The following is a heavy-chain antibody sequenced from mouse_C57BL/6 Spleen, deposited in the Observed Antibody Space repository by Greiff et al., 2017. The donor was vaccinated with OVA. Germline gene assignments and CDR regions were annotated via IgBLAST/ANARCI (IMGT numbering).Heavy chain of an antibody. J-gene: IGHJ2*01. CDR1: GFTFSSYA. V-gene: IGHV5-4*03. D-gene: IGHD3-3*01. CDR3: ARGPLGPFYYFDY. Sequence: EVKLQESGGGLVKPGGSLKLSCAASGFTFSSYAMSWVRQTPEKRLEWVATISDGGSYTYYPDNVKGRFTISRDNAKNNLYLQMSHLKSEDTAMYYCARGPLGPFYYFDYWGQGSTLTVSS. CDR2: ISDGGSYT.